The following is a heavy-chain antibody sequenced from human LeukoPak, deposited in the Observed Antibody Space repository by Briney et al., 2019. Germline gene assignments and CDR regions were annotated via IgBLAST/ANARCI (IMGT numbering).Heavy chain of an antibody. CDR1: GGTFSSYA. J-gene: IGHJ4*02. CDR3: AREGIQLWSIDY. Sequence: GASVKVSCKASGGTFSSYAISWVRQAPGQGLEWMGRIIPILGIANYAQKFQGRVTITADKSTSTAYMELSSLRSEDTAVYYCAREGIQLWSIDYWGQGTLVTVSS. CDR2: IIPILGIA. D-gene: IGHD5-18*01. V-gene: IGHV1-69*04.